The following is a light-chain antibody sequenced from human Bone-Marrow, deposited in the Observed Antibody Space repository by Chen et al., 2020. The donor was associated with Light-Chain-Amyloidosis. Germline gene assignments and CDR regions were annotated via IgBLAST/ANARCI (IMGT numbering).Light chain of an antibody. CDR1: SSDVGGDNH. V-gene: IGLV2-14*01. CDR2: EVT. J-gene: IGLJ1*01. CDR3: SSYTITTTLV. Sequence: QSALTQPASVSGSPGQSITISCTGTSSDVGGDNHVSWYHQHPDKAPKLMIYEVTNRPSWVHDRFSGTKSDNTASLTISGLQTEDEANYFCSSYTITTTLVFGSGTKVTV.